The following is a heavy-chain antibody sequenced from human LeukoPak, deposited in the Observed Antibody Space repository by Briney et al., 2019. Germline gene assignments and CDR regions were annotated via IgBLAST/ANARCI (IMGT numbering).Heavy chain of an antibody. D-gene: IGHD7-27*01. CDR1: GFTFDDYA. CDR2: INWNSGTM. Sequence: GGSLRLSCAASGFTFDDYAMHWVRQAPGKGLESVSGINWNSGTMGYADSVKGRFTISRDNAKNSLYLQMNSLRAEDTAVYYCATWGYDAFDIWGQGTMVTVSS. CDR3: ATWGYDAFDI. V-gene: IGHV3-9*01. J-gene: IGHJ3*02.